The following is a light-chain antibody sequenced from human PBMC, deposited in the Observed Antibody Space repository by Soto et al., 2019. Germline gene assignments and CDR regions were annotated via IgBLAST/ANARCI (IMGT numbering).Light chain of an antibody. CDR2: GNS. J-gene: IGLJ3*02. Sequence: QSALTQPPSVSGAPGQRVTISCTGSSSNIGAGYDVHWYQQLPGTAPKLLIYGNSNRPSGVPDRFSGSKSGTSASLAITGLQAEDEADYYCQSYDSSLSGRWVFGGGTQLTVL. CDR1: SSNIGAGYD. CDR3: QSYDSSLSGRWV. V-gene: IGLV1-40*01.